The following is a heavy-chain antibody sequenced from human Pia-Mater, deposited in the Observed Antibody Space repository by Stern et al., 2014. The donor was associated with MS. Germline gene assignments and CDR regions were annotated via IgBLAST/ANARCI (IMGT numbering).Heavy chain of an antibody. CDR1: GITFSHSA. CDR2: VVGFNVYV. Sequence: QMQLVQSGPEVKKPGTSVKVSCKASGITFSHSAIQWLRQARGQRPEWIGWVVGFNVYVNYAPRFQERVTITRDMTTSTVYMELRSLKSEDTAIYYCASERYAYYDDQRPPGVFDPWGQGTLVTVSS. CDR3: ASERYAYYDDQRPPGVFDP. J-gene: IGHJ5*02. D-gene: IGHD3-3*01. V-gene: IGHV1-58*02.